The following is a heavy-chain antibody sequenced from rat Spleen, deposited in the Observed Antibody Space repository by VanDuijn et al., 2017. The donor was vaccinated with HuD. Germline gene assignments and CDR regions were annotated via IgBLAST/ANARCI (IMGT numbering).Heavy chain of an antibody. D-gene: IGHD1-7*01. CDR1: GFTFSNYD. J-gene: IGHJ2*01. CDR3: TTAWVLNY. Sequence: EVQLVESGGGLVQPGRSLKLSCAASGFTFSNYDMAWVRQAPTKGLEWVASISTSGGSTYYRDSVKGRFTISRDNAKSILYLQVDSLRSEDTATYFCTTAWVLNYWGQGVVVTVSS. CDR2: ISTSGGST. V-gene: IGHV5-27*01.